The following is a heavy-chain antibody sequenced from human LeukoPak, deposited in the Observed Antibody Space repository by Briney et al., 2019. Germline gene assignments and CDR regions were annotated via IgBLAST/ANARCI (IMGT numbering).Heavy chain of an antibody. D-gene: IGHD3/OR15-3a*01. CDR1: GFTFTSYP. V-gene: IGHV3-23*01. CDR2: IASDGFMA. J-gene: IGHJ5*02. Sequence: GGSLRLSCAASGFTFTSYPMNWVRQAPGKGLEWVATIASDGFMAYYADSLKGRFVISRDDSQQTIYLQMNSLRADDTAVYYCAKDLFLFFGDTRGQGTLVTVSS. CDR3: AKDLFLFFGDT.